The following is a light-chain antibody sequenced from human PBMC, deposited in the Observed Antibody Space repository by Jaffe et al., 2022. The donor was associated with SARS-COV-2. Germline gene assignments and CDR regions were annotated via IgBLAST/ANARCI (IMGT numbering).Light chain of an antibody. CDR2: NNN. CDR1: SSNIGSDT. V-gene: IGLV1-44*01. Sequence: QSVVTQPPSASGTPGQRVTISCSGSSSNIGSDTVNWYRRLPGTAPKLLIYNNNERPSGVPDRFSGSKSGTSASLAISGLQSEDEADYYCAAWDDSLNGWVFGGGTKLTVL. CDR3: AAWDDSLNGWV. J-gene: IGLJ3*02.